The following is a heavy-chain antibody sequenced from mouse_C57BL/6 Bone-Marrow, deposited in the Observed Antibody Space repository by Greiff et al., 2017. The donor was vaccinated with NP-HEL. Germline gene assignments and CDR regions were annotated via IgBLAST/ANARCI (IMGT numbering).Heavy chain of an antibody. J-gene: IGHJ2*01. Sequence: EVKVVESGGGLVQPGGSLKLSCAASGFTFSDYYMYWVRQTPEKRLEWVAYISNGGGSTYYPDTVKGRFTISRDNAKNTLYLQMSRLKSEDTAMYYCARHGDGFDYWGQGTTLTVSS. V-gene: IGHV5-12*01. CDR2: ISNGGGST. CDR3: ARHGDGFDY. CDR1: GFTFSDYY. D-gene: IGHD2-3*01.